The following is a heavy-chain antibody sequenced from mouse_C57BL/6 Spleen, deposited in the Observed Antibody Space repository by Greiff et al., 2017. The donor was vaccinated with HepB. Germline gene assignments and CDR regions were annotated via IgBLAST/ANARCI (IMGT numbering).Heavy chain of an antibody. CDR3: ARKGAGTDYFDY. D-gene: IGHD3-3*01. CDR2: INPYNGGT. V-gene: IGHV1-19*01. J-gene: IGHJ2*01. Sequence: EVQLQQSGPVLVKPGASVKMSCKASGYTFTDYYMNWVKQSHGKSLEWIGVINPYNGGTSYNQKFKGKATLTVDKSSSPAYMELNSLTSEDSAVYYCARKGAGTDYFDYWGQGTTLTVSS. CDR1: GYTFTDYY.